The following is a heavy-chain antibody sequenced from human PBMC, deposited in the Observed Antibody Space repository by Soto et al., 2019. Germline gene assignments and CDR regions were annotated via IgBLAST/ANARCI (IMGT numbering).Heavy chain of an antibody. CDR1: GFTFSSYD. Sequence: EVQLVESGGGSVQPGGSLRLSCAASGFTFSSYDMHWVRQATGKGLEWVSAIGTAGDTYYPGSVKGRFTISRENAKNSLYLQMNSLRAGDTAVYYCARGAYCSGGSCYSHYYYGMDVWGQGTTVTVSS. CDR2: IGTAGDT. D-gene: IGHD2-15*01. CDR3: ARGAYCSGGSCYSHYYYGMDV. J-gene: IGHJ6*02. V-gene: IGHV3-13*01.